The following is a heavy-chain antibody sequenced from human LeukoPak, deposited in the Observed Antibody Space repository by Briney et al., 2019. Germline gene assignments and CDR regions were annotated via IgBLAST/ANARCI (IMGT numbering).Heavy chain of an antibody. CDR3: AHSINSSSFYFQH. J-gene: IGHJ1*01. Sequence: ASVKVSCKASGYTFTGYYMHWVRQAPGQGLEWMGWINPNSGGTNYAQKFQGRGTMTRDTSISTAYMELSRLRSDDTAVYYCAHSINSSSFYFQHWGQGTLVTVSS. CDR2: INPNSGGT. CDR1: GYTFTGYY. D-gene: IGHD6-6*01. V-gene: IGHV1-2*02.